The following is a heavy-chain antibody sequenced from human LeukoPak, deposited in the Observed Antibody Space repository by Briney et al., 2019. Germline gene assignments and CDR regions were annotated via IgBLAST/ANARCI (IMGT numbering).Heavy chain of an antibody. CDR1: GYTFTSYY. Sequence: ASVKVSCKASGYTFTSYYMHWVRQAPGQGLEWMGIINPSGGSTSYAQKFQGRVTMTRDTSTSTVYMELSSLRSEDTAVYYCARFSLWGYYDSSGYSSFDIWGQGTMVTVSS. V-gene: IGHV1-46*01. CDR3: ARFSLWGYYDSSGYSSFDI. J-gene: IGHJ3*02. CDR2: INPSGGST. D-gene: IGHD3-22*01.